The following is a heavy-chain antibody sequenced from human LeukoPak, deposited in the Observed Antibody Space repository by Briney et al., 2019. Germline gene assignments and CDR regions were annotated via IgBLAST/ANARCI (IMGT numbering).Heavy chain of an antibody. CDR1: GGSISSGDHY. Sequence: SETLSLTCTVSGGSISSGDHYWSWIRQPPGKGLEWIGYIYYSGSTYYNPSLKSRVTISVDTSKNQFSLKLSSVTAADTAVYYCARDYYYDSSGRSPSYYYYGMDVWGQGTTVTVSS. CDR2: IYYSGST. CDR3: ARDYYYDSSGRSPSYYYYGMDV. J-gene: IGHJ6*02. V-gene: IGHV4-30-4*01. D-gene: IGHD3-22*01.